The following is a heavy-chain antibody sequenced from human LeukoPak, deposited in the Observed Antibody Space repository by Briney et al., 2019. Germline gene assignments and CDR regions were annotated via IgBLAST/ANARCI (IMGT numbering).Heavy chain of an antibody. CDR1: GYSFTSYW. V-gene: IGHV5-51*01. Sequence: GESLKISCKGSGYSFTSYWIGWVRQMPGKGLEWMGIIYPGDSDTRYSPSFQGQVTISADKSISTAYLQWSSLKASDTAMYYCARHTHRLYSSSSLGYYYYMDVWGKGTTVAVSS. CDR2: IYPGDSDT. D-gene: IGHD6-6*01. J-gene: IGHJ6*03. CDR3: ARHTHRLYSSSSLGYYYYMDV.